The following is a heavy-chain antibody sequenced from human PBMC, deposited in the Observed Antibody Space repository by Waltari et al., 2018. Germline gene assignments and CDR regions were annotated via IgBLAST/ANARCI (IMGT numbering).Heavy chain of an antibody. CDR1: GGSFSGYY. J-gene: IGHJ5*02. CDR2: INHSGST. D-gene: IGHD3-3*01. CDR3: ARHPDDFWSGYRTNWFDP. V-gene: IGHV4-34*01. Sequence: QVQLQQWGAGLLKPSETLSLTCAVYGGSFSGYYWSWIRQPPGKGLEWIGEINHSGSTNYNPSLKSRVTISVDTSKNQFSLNLSSVTAADTAVYYCARHPDDFWSGYRTNWFDPWGQGTLVTVSS.